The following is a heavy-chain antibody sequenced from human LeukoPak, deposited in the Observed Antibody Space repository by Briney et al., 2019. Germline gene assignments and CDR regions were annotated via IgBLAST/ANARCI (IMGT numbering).Heavy chain of an antibody. Sequence: GGSLRLSCVASGFIFSDYSMNWVRQAQGKGLEWVSFITTNSNTKYYADSVKGRFTVSRDNAKKSLYLQMNSLRDEDTAVYYCVRRLGSSGWNGDYWGQGTLVTVSS. CDR1: GFIFSDYS. CDR2: ITTNSNTK. CDR3: VRRLGSSGWNGDY. V-gene: IGHV3-48*02. D-gene: IGHD6-19*01. J-gene: IGHJ4*02.